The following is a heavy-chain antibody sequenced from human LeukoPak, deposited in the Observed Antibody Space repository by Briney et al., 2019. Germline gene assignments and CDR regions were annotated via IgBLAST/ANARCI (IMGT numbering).Heavy chain of an antibody. Sequence: SETLSLTCTDSGGSISGYYWSWIRQAPGKGLEWIGYIYYIVGTNYNPSLLSRAPMSVDTSNNHFSLKLTSVTAADTAIYYCARVGEWNDLVYWGQGTLVTVSS. J-gene: IGHJ4*02. CDR3: ARVGEWNDLVY. CDR1: GGSISGYY. D-gene: IGHD1-1*01. CDR2: IYYIVGT. V-gene: IGHV4-59*12.